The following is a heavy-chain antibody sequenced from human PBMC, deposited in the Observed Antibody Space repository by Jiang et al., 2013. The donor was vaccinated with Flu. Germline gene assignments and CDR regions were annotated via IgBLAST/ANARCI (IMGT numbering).Heavy chain of an antibody. V-gene: IGHV4-59*01. D-gene: IGHD3-10*01. CDR2: VSNSGNA. CDR3: ARRNYYGPGSPDAFDV. CDR1: GDSIRTSY. Sequence: TLSLTCNVSGDSIRTSYWSWIRQPPGKGLEWIAYVSNSGNAKYNPSLKTRVTISLHTSENQVSLNLKSVTSADTATYYCARRNYYGPGSPDAFDVWGHGTVVSVSS. J-gene: IGHJ3*01.